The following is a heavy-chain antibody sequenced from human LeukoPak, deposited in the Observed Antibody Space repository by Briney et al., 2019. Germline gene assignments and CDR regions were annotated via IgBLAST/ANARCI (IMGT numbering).Heavy chain of an antibody. Sequence: SETLSLTCTVSGGSISSGGYYWSWIRQHPGKGLEWIGSIYYSGSTYYNPSLKSRVTISVDTSKNQFSLKLTSVTAADTAVYYCARLIYGSGSYPLYDYWGQGTLVTVSS. V-gene: IGHV4-39*01. CDR2: IYYSGST. CDR3: ARLIYGSGSYPLYDY. CDR1: GGSISSGGYY. J-gene: IGHJ4*02. D-gene: IGHD3-10*01.